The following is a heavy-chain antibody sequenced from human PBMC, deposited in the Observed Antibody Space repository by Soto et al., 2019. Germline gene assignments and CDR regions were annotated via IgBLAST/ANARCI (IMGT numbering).Heavy chain of an antibody. CDR2: IIPVYHTV. CDR3: ARGRIAAAGSVDY. CDR1: GGTFNSYG. D-gene: IGHD6-13*01. J-gene: IGHJ4*02. Sequence: QVQLVQSGTEVKKPGSSVKVSCKASGGTFNSYGISWVRQAPGQGLEWMGGIIPVYHTVKYEQKFQGRVTITADESTSTAYMELRSLTSEDTAVYYCARGRIAAAGSVDYWGQGTLVTVSS. V-gene: IGHV1-69*12.